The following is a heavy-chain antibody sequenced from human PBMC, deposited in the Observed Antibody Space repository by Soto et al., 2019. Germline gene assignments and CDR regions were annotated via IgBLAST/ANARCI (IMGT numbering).Heavy chain of an antibody. CDR2: INSGSTSV. CDR3: TSSTSPDAY. CDR1: GFDFNRYS. J-gene: IGHJ4*02. V-gene: IGHV3-48*04. D-gene: IGHD2-2*01. Sequence: EVQLVESGGGLVQPGGSLRLSCVASGFDFNRYSMNWVRQAPGKGLEWISYINSGSTSVFYADSVRGRFTISRDNAKNSLYLQMNGLRAEDTAVYYCTSSTSPDAYWGQGTLVTVSS.